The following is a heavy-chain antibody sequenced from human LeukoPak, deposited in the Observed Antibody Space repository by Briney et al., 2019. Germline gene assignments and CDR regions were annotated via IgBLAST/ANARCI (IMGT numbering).Heavy chain of an antibody. V-gene: IGHV3-30*02. CDR3: AKGPHCSSTSCYAEYFQH. J-gene: IGHJ1*01. D-gene: IGHD2-2*01. CDR1: GFTFSSYG. Sequence: GGSLRLSCAASGFTFSSYGMHWVRQAPGKGLEWVAVIWYDGSNKYYADSVKGRFTISRDNSKNTLYLQMNSLRAEDTAVYYCAKGPHCSSTSCYAEYFQHWGQGTLVTVSS. CDR2: IWYDGSNK.